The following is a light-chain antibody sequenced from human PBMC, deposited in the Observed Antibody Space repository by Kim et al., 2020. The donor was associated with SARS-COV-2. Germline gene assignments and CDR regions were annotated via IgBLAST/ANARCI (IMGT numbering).Light chain of an antibody. CDR3: QQYGSSPLT. CDR1: QSVSSSY. J-gene: IGKJ4*01. CDR2: GAS. V-gene: IGKV3-20*01. Sequence: EIVLTQSPGTLSLSPGERATLSCRASQSVSSSYLAWYQQKPGQAPRLLIYGASSRATGIPDRFSGSGSGTDFTLTISRLEPEDFAVYYWQQYGSSPLTFGGGTKVDIK.